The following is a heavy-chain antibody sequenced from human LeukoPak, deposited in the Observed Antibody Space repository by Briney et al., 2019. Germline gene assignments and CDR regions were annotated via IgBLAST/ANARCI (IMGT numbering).Heavy chain of an antibody. Sequence: GGSLRLSCAASGFTFSSYAMSWVRQAPGKGLEWVSAISGSGGSTYYADSVKGRFTISRDNSKNTLYLQMNSLRAEDTAVYYCAKVDRYRSSSGYFQHWGQGTLVTVSS. J-gene: IGHJ1*01. CDR3: AKVDRYRSSSGYFQH. CDR1: GFTFSSYA. V-gene: IGHV3-23*01. D-gene: IGHD6-6*01. CDR2: ISGSGGST.